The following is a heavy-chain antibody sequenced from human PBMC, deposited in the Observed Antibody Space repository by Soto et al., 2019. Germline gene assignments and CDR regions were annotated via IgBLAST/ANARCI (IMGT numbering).Heavy chain of an antibody. CDR3: ARGRHYYDFWSGYYGGFDP. CDR1: GGTFSSYA. CDR2: IIPIFGTA. Sequence: QVQLVQSGAEVKKPGSSVKVSCKASGGTFSSYAISWVRQAPGQGLEWMGGIIPIFGTANYAQKFQGRVTITADESTSTAYMELSSLRSEDTAVYYCARGRHYYDFWSGYYGGFDPWGQGTLVTVSS. V-gene: IGHV1-69*01. J-gene: IGHJ5*02. D-gene: IGHD3-3*01.